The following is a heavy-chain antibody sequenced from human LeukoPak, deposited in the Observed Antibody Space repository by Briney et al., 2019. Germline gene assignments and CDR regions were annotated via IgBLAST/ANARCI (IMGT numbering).Heavy chain of an antibody. J-gene: IGHJ4*02. CDR1: GYTFTGYF. V-gene: IGHV1-2*02. Sequence: AASVKVSCKASGYTFTGYFIHWVRQAPGQGLEWMGWINPNSGGTNYAQKFQGRVTMTRDTSISTAYMELSRLRSDDTAVCYCAISDYGGKSPPLDYWGQGTLVTVSS. CDR3: AISDYGGKSPPLDY. CDR2: INPNSGGT. D-gene: IGHD4-23*01.